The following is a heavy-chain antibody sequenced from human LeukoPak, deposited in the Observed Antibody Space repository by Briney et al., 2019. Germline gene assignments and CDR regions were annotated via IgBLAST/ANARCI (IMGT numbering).Heavy chain of an antibody. Sequence: SGTLSLTCAVSGGSITSSNWWTWVRQPPGKGLEWIGEINHSGSTNYNPSLKSRVTISVDTSKNQFSLKLSSVTAADTAVYYCSRGIYGSDPSYYYYYYMDVWGKGTTVTISS. CDR2: INHSGST. D-gene: IGHD3-10*01. J-gene: IGHJ6*03. CDR1: GGSITSSNW. CDR3: SRGIYGSDPSYYYYYYMDV. V-gene: IGHV4-4*02.